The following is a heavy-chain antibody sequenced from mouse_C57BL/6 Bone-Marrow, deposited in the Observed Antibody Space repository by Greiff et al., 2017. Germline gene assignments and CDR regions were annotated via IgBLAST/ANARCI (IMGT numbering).Heavy chain of an antibody. V-gene: IGHV1-64*01. CDR2: IHPNSGST. D-gene: IGHD1-1*01. CDR1: GYTFTSYW. CDR3: ASRVTTVPYWYFDV. J-gene: IGHJ1*03. Sequence: QVQLKQPGAELVKPGASVKLSCKASGYTFTSYWMHWVKQRPGQGLEWIGMIHPNSGSTNYNEKFKSKATLTVDKSSTTAYMQLSSLTSEDSAVYYCASRVTTVPYWYFDVWGTGTTVTVSS.